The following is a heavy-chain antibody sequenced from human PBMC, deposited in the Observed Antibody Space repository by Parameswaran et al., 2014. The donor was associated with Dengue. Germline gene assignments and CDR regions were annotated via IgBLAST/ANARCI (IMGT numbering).Heavy chain of an antibody. Sequence: WIRQPPGKGLEWVANIKQDGSEKYYVDSVKGRFTISRDNAKNSLYLQMNSLRAEDTAVYYCASTMVQGPLLVYYYGMDVWGQGTTVTVSS. J-gene: IGHJ6*02. D-gene: IGHD3-10*01. V-gene: IGHV3-7*01. CDR2: IKQDGSEK. CDR3: ASTMVQGPLLVYYYGMDV.